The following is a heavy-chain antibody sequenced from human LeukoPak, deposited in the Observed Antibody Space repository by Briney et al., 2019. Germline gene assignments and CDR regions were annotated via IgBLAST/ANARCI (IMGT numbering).Heavy chain of an antibody. J-gene: IGHJ6*03. CDR3: ARVGGNVLRFLEWLGNYYYYYMDV. CDR1: DGSINTISDY. Sequence: SETLSLTCSVSDGSINTISDYWGWVRQPPGKGLEWIGSIYYSGNTYYNASLKSRVTISVDTSKNQFSLRLSSVTAADTAVYYCARVGGNVLRFLEWLGNYYYYYMDVWGKGTTVTVSS. V-gene: IGHV4-39*07. CDR2: IYYSGNT. D-gene: IGHD3-3*01.